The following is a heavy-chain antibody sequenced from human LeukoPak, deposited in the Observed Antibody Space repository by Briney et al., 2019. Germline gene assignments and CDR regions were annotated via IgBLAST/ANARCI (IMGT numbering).Heavy chain of an antibody. J-gene: IGHJ4*02. D-gene: IGHD4-17*01. Sequence: SETLSLTCTVSGGSISSYYWSWIRQPPGKGLEWIGYIYYSGRTNYNPSPKSRVTISVDTSKNQFSLKLSSVTAADTAVYYCARILVGYGEDYWGQGTLVTVSS. CDR1: GGSISSYY. V-gene: IGHV4-59*01. CDR2: IYYSGRT. CDR3: ARILVGYGEDY.